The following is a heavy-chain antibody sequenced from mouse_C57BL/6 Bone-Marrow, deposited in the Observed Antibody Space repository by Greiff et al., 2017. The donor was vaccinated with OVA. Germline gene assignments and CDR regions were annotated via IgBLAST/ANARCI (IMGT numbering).Heavy chain of an antibody. CDR3: TLTTVVATGYFDY. CDR1: GYTFTSYW. Sequence: QVQLQQSGAELAKPGASVKLSCKASGYTFTSYWMHWVKQRPGQGLEWIGYINPSSGYTKYNQKFKDKATLTADKSSSTAYMQLSSLTYEDSAVYYCTLTTVVATGYFDYWGQGTTLTVSS. J-gene: IGHJ2*01. V-gene: IGHV1-7*01. CDR2: INPSSGYT. D-gene: IGHD1-1*01.